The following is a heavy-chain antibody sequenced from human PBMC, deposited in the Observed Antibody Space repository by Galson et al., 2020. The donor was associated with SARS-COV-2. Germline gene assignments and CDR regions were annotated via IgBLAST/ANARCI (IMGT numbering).Heavy chain of an antibody. V-gene: IGHV3-11*01. CDR1: GFTFSDYY. CDR3: ARTGYCSSTSCLAGHYYYYYGMDV. CDR2: ISSSGSTI. J-gene: IGHJ6*02. Sequence: KIGESLKISCAASGFTFSDYYMSWIRQAPGKGLEWVSYISSSGSTIYYADSVKGRFTISRDNAKNSLYLQMNSLRAEDTAVYYCARTGYCSSTSCLAGHYYYYYGMDVWGQGTTVTVSS. D-gene: IGHD2-2*01.